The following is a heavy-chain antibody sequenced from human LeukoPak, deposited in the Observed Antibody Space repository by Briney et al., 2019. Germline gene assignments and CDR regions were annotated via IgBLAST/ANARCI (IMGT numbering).Heavy chain of an antibody. CDR1: GGTFSSYA. CDR3: ASAENSYGYGIPYNWFDP. Sequence: GASVKVSCKASGGTFSSYAISWVRQAPGQGLEWMGGSIPIFGTANYAQKFQGRVTITADKSTSTAYMELSSLRSEDTAVYYCASAENSYGYGIPYNWFDPWGQGTLVTVSS. D-gene: IGHD5-18*01. V-gene: IGHV1-69*06. CDR2: SIPIFGTA. J-gene: IGHJ5*02.